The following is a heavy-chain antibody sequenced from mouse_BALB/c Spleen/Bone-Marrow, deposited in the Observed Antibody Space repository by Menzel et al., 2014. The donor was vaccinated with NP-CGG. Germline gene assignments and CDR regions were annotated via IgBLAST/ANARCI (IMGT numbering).Heavy chain of an antibody. Sequence: QVQLKESGSVLVRPGDSVKLSRKASGYTFTSTWIHWAKQRPGQGLEWIGEIHPNSGNTKYNEKLKGKATLTADTSSSTAYVDLSSLTSEDSAVYYCTRDGVGGAMDYWGQGTSVTVSS. CDR1: GYTFTSTW. V-gene: IGHV1S130*01. CDR3: TRDGVGGAMDY. CDR2: IHPNSGNT. D-gene: IGHD2-3*01. J-gene: IGHJ4*01.